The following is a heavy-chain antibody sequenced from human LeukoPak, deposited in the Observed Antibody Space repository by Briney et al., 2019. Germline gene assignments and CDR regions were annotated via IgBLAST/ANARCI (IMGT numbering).Heavy chain of an antibody. D-gene: IGHD5-18*01. CDR1: GGSISIYY. J-gene: IGHJ1*01. CDR3: ANGASGYRYV. CDR2: IYYSGST. Sequence: PSETLSLTCTDSGGSISIYYLSWIRQPPGKGLEWIGYIYYSGSTNYNPSLKRRVTISIDTSKNQFSLNLSSVTAADTAVYYCANGASGYRYVWGQGTLVTVSS. V-gene: IGHV4-59*01.